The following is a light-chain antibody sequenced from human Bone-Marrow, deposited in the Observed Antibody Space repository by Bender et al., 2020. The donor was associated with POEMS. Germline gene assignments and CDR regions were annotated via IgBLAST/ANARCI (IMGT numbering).Light chain of an antibody. V-gene: IGLV1-40*01. J-gene: IGLJ3*02. Sequence: QSVLTQPPSVSGAPGQRVTISCTGSSSNTGSGYDINWYQHLPGTAPKLLIYGYNNRPSGVPDRFSGSKSGTSASLAITGLQAEDEGDYYCATWDDSLSGRVFGGGTKLTVL. CDR2: GYN. CDR1: SSNTGSGYD. CDR3: ATWDDSLSGRV.